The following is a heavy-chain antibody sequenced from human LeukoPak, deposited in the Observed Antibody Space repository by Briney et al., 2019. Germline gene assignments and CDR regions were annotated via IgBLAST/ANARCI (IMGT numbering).Heavy chain of an antibody. D-gene: IGHD3-3*01. Sequence: SETLSLTCTVSGGSISSGDYYWSWIRQPPGKGLEWIGYIYYSRSTYYNPSLKSRVTISVDASKNQFSLNLSSVTAADTAVYYCARQIGRFLEWSKYYFDYWGQGTLVTVSS. V-gene: IGHV4-30-4*01. CDR2: IYYSRST. CDR3: ARQIGRFLEWSKYYFDY. CDR1: GGSISSGDYY. J-gene: IGHJ4*02.